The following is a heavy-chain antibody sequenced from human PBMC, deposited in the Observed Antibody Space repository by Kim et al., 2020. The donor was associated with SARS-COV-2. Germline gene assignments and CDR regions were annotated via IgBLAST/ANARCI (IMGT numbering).Heavy chain of an antibody. CDR1: GFTFSSYS. J-gene: IGHJ4*02. CDR2: ISSSSSYI. V-gene: IGHV3-21*01. D-gene: IGHD5-18*01. Sequence: GGSLRLSCAASGFTFSSYSMNWVRQAPGKGLEWVSSISSSSSYIYYADSVKGRFTISRDNAKNSLYLQMNSLRAEDTAVYYCARDESDTARGRIWHYFDYWGQGTLVTVSS. CDR3: ARDESDTARGRIWHYFDY.